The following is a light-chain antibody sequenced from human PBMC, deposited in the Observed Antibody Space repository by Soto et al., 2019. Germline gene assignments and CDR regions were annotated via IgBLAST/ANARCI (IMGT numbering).Light chain of an antibody. CDR1: SSNIGSNY. CDR2: SHN. V-gene: IGLV1-47*02. J-gene: IGLJ3*02. Sequence: QSVLTQPPSASGTPGQRVTISCSGSSSNIGSNYVYWYQQLPGTAPKLLIYSHNQRPSGVPDRFSGSKSGTSASLAISGLRPEDEADYYCAAWDDSLSGPVFGGGTQLTVL. CDR3: AAWDDSLSGPV.